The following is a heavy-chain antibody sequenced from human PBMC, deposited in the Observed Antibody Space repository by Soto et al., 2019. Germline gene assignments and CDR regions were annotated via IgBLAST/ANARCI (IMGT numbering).Heavy chain of an antibody. Sequence: TSETLSLTCTVSGVSISSGGYYWSWIRQHPGKGLEWIGYIYYSGSTYYNPSLKSRVTISVDTSKNQFSLKLSSVTAADTAVYYCAVTLYYYDSSGSLDYWGQGTLVTVSS. J-gene: IGHJ4*02. V-gene: IGHV4-31*03. CDR1: GVSISSGGYY. CDR3: AVTLYYYDSSGSLDY. CDR2: IYYSGST. D-gene: IGHD3-22*01.